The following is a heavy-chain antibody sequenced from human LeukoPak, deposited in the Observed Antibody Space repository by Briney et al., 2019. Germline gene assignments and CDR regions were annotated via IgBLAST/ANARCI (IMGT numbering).Heavy chain of an antibody. Sequence: PGGSLRLSCAASGFTFSSYAMHWVRQAPGKGLEWVAVISYDGSNKYYADSVKGRFTISRDNAKNSLYLQMNSLRAEDTAVYYCARELMTTVTTEPPDYWGQGTLVTVSS. V-gene: IGHV3-30-3*01. CDR1: GFTFSSYA. CDR2: ISYDGSNK. CDR3: ARELMTTVTTEPPDY. D-gene: IGHD4-11*01. J-gene: IGHJ4*02.